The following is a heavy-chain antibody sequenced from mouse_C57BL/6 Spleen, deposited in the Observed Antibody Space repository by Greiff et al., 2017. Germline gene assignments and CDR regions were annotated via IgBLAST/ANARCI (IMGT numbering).Heavy chain of an antibody. CDR2: IYPGDGDT. J-gene: IGHJ4*01. D-gene: IGHD1-1*01. CDR3: ARSLIYYYGSSFMDY. Sequence: VQLQQSGPELVKPGASVKISCKASGYAFSSSWMNWVKQRPGKGLEWIGRIYPGDGDTNYNGKFKGKATLTADKSSSTAYMQLSSLTSEDSAVYFCARSLIYYYGSSFMDYWGQGTSVTVSS. CDR1: GYAFSSSW. V-gene: IGHV1-82*01.